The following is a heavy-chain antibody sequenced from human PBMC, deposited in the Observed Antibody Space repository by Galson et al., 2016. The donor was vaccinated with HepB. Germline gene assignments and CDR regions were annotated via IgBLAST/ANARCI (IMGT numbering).Heavy chain of an antibody. CDR3: PKGRGYSSPGGVPGGPFDY. CDR1: GFTFSNYV. V-gene: IGHV3-30*04. CDR2: ISYDGSSK. J-gene: IGHJ4*02. Sequence: SLRLSCAASGFTFSNYVMHWVRQAPGEGLEWVAVISYDGSSKCYADYVKGRFTISRYSAKNTLLLQMNSLRPEDTAVYYCPKGRGYSSPGGVPGGPFDYWGQGALITVSS. D-gene: IGHD6-13*01.